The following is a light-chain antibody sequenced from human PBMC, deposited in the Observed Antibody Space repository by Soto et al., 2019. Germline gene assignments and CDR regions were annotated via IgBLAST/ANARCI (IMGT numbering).Light chain of an antibody. V-gene: IGLV2-14*03. CDR2: DVI. CDR3: SSYTSSSTRV. Sequence: QSALTQPASVSGSPGQSIAISCTGTSSDVGRYNYVSWYQHHPGKAPKLMISDVINRPSGVSNRFSGSKSGNTASLTISGLQAEEEADYYCSSYTSSSTRVFGGGTKLTVL. CDR1: SSDVGRYNY. J-gene: IGLJ3*02.